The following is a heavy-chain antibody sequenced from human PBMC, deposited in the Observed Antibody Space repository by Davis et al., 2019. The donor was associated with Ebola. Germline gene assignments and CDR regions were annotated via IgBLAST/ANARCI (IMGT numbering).Heavy chain of an antibody. J-gene: IGHJ5*02. CDR3: ARGPPYSSSWYNWFDP. Sequence: ASVKVSCKASGGTFSSYAISWVRQAPGQRLEWMGWINAGNGNTKYSQKFQGRVTITRDTSASTAYMELSSLRSEDTAVYYCARGPPYSSSWYNWFDPWGQGTLVTVSS. V-gene: IGHV1-3*01. CDR2: INAGNGNT. CDR1: GGTFSSYA. D-gene: IGHD6-13*01.